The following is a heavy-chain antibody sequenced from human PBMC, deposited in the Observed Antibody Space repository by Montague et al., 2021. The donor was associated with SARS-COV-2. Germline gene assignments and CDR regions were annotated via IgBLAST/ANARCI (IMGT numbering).Heavy chain of an antibody. CDR2: INHSEST. D-gene: IGHD2-2*01. J-gene: IGHJ6*03. Sequence: SETLSLTCAVYGGSFSGYYCSWSRQPPGKGMEWIGEINHSESTNYNPSLKSRVTISVDTSKNQFSLKLSSVTAADTAVYYCARARQDVVVPALGIGAYYYYYYLDVWGKGTTVTVSS. V-gene: IGHV4-34*01. CDR1: GGSFSGYY. CDR3: ARARQDVVVPALGIGAYYYYYYLDV.